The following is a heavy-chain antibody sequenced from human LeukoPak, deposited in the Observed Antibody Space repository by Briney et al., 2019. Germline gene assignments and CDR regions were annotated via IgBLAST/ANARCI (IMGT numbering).Heavy chain of an antibody. D-gene: IGHD3-22*01. V-gene: IGHV1-2*02. CDR3: ASDYYDSSGYYLAFDI. CDR2: INPNSGGT. J-gene: IGHJ3*02. CDR1: GYTFTGYY. Sequence: ASVKVSCKASGYTFTGYYMHWVRQAPGQGLEWMGWINPNSGGTNYAQKFQGRVTMTRDTSISTAYMELSRLRSDDTAVYYCASDYYDSSGYYLAFDIWGQGTMVTVSS.